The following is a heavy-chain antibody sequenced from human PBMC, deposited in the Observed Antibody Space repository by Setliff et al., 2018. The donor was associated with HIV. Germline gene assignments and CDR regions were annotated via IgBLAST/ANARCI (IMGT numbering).Heavy chain of an antibody. Sequence: PSETLSLTCAVYGGPLSGHYWSWIRQPPGQGLGWIGETSHSGKTNYNPSLKSRVTISVDTSKNQFSLKLTSVTAADTAVYYCVTSSSWSSRLNFWGPGMLVTVSS. CDR3: VTSSSWSSRLNF. CDR2: TSHSGKT. D-gene: IGHD2-2*01. V-gene: IGHV4-34*01. CDR1: GGPLSGHY. J-gene: IGHJ4*02.